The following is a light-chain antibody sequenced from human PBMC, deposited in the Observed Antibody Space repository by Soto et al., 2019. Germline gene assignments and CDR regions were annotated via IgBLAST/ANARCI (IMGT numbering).Light chain of an antibody. CDR3: QQYASSPYT. CDR1: QSISSSY. J-gene: IGKJ2*01. V-gene: IGKV3-20*01. Sequence: IVLTQSPGTLSLSPGERATPSCRASQSISSSYLAWYQQKPGQAPRLLIYGASRRATGIPDRFSGRESGTDFTLTITTLEPEDSAVYFCQQYASSPYTFGQGTKVDIK. CDR2: GAS.